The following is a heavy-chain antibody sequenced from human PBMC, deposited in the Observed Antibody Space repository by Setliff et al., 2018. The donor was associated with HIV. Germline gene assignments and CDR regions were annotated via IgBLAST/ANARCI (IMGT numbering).Heavy chain of an antibody. D-gene: IGHD3-22*01. Sequence: GGSLSLSCAASGFTFSDYYMDWVRQAPGKGLEWVGRTRNKANTYTTKYDASVKGRFTISRDDSKNSLYLQMNSLKTEDTAVYFCARGESFYDSSGNYFDYWGQGTLVTV. CDR2: TRNKANTYTT. CDR1: GFTFSDYY. V-gene: IGHV3-72*01. CDR3: ARGESFYDSSGNYFDY. J-gene: IGHJ4*02.